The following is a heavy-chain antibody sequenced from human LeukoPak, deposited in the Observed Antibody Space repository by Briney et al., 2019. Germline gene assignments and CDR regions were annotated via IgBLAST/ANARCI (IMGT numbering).Heavy chain of an antibody. J-gene: IGHJ2*01. CDR2: IYYSGST. D-gene: IGHD6-19*01. CDR3: ARRLTSSAWYFDL. CDR1: GGSISSYY. Sequence: SETLSLTCTLSGGSISSYYWSWIRQPPGKGLEWIGYIYYSGSTNYNPSLKSRVTISVDTSKNQFSLKLSSVTAADTAVYYCARRLTSSAWYFDLWGRGTLVTVSS. V-gene: IGHV4-59*08.